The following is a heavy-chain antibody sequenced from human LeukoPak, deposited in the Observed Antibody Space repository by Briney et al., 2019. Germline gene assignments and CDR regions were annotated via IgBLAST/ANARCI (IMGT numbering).Heavy chain of an antibody. Sequence: SETLSLTCAVYGGSFSGYYWSWIRQPPGKGLEWIGEINHSGSTNYNPSLKSRVTISVDTSQKQFSLRLSSVTAADTAVYYCARVGDRSGSSFLFKRGKYTYYYYMDVWGKGTTVTISS. CDR1: GGSFSGYY. D-gene: IGHD3-10*01. V-gene: IGHV4-34*01. J-gene: IGHJ6*03. CDR2: INHSGST. CDR3: ARVGDRSGSSFLFKRGKYTYYYYMDV.